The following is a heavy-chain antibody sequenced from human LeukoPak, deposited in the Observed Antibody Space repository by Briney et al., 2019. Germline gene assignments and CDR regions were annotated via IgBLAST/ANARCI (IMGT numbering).Heavy chain of an antibody. D-gene: IGHD3-22*01. CDR1: GFIFSDYY. CDR3: AIYYDSSGPLDH. V-gene: IGHV3-11*01. CDR2: ISDSGSTI. Sequence: GGSLRLSCAASGFIFSDYYMTWIRHTPGKGLEWLSYISDSGSTINYADSVKGRLTISRDNAKKSLFLQMNSLRAEDTAVYYCAIYYDSSGPLDHWGQGTLVTV. J-gene: IGHJ4*02.